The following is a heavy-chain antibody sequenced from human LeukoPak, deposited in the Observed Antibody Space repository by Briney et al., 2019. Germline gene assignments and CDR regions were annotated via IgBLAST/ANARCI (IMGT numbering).Heavy chain of an antibody. J-gene: IGHJ4*02. Sequence: ASVKVSCKVSGYTFTDYYMHWVQQAPGKGLEWMGLVDPEDGETIYAEKFQGRVTMTRDTSTSTVYMELSSLRSEDTAVYYCARARPSPDYWGQGTLVTVSS. CDR1: GYTFTDYY. CDR2: VDPEDGET. CDR3: ARARPSPDY. V-gene: IGHV1-69-2*01.